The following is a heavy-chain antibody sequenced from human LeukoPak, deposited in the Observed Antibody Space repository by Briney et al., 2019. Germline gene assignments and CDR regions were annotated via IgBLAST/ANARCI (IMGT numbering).Heavy chain of an antibody. CDR1: GGSISSGGYS. V-gene: IGHV4-30-2*01. Sequence: SQTLSLTCAVSGGSISSGGYSWSWIRQPPGKGLEWIGYIYHSGSTYYNPSLKSRVTISVDRSKNQFSLKLSSVPAADTAVYYCARGDPTYYYGSGMGALDYWGQGTLVTVSS. CDR3: ARGDPTYYYGSGMGALDY. CDR2: IYHSGST. J-gene: IGHJ4*02. D-gene: IGHD3-10*01.